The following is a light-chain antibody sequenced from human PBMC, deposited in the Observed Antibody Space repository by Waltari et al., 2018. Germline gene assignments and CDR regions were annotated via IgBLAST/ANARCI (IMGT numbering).Light chain of an antibody. CDR3: QQYDNWPPYT. Sequence: EIVMTQSPATLSVSPGERATLYCRASQSVSSNLAWFQHKPGQPPRLLIYGASTRATGVPARCSGSGFGTDFTLTISSLQSEDFAVYYCQQYDNWPPYTFGQGTKLEIK. V-gene: IGKV3-15*01. J-gene: IGKJ2*01. CDR2: GAS. CDR1: QSVSSN.